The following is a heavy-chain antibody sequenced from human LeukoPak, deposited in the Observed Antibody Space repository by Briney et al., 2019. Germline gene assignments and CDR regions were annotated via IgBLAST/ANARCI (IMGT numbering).Heavy chain of an antibody. CDR3: ARYSGYDFAY. Sequence: SGTLSLTCTVSGGSISSSSYYWGWIRQPPGKGLERIGSIYYSGSTYYNPSLYSRVTISVDTSKNQFSLKLSSVTAADTAVYYCARYSGYDFAYWGQGTLVTVSS. V-gene: IGHV4-39*01. CDR1: GGSISSSSYY. J-gene: IGHJ4*02. CDR2: IYYSGST. D-gene: IGHD5-12*01.